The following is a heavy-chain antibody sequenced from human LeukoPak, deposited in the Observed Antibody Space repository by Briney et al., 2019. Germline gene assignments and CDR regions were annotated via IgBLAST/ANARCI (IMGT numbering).Heavy chain of an antibody. D-gene: IGHD3-22*01. Sequence: PSVKVSCKASGYTFTGYYMHWVRQAPAQGIEWMGWINPNSGGTNYAQKFQGRVTMTRDTSISTAYMELSRLRSDDTAVYYCARVGSSGYYTSLLNYWGQGTLVTVSS. V-gene: IGHV1-2*02. CDR1: GYTFTGYY. CDR2: INPNSGGT. J-gene: IGHJ4*02. CDR3: ARVGSSGYYTSLLNY.